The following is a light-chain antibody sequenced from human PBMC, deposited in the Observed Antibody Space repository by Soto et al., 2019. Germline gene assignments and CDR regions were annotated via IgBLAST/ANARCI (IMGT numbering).Light chain of an antibody. CDR1: QSVSSIY. CDR3: QQFGSSSWT. J-gene: IGKJ1*01. CDR2: GAS. Sequence: EMVLTQCPGNLSLSPWERASLSCRASQSVSSIYLAWYQQTPGQAPRLFIYGASSRATGIPDRFSGSGSGTDFTIPLSRLETEDCSVYDCQQFGSSSWTFGQGTKVDI. V-gene: IGKV3-20*01.